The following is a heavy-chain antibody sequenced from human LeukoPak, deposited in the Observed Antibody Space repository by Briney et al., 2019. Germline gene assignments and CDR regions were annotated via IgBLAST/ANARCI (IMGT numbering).Heavy chain of an antibody. V-gene: IGHV3-21*04. D-gene: IGHD7-27*01. CDR1: GFTFSSYS. CDR2: ISSSSSYI. Sequence: NPGGSLRLSCAASGFTFSSYSMNWVRQAPGKGLEWVSSISSSSSYIYYADSVTGRFTISRDNAKNSVFLQMNSLRAEDSGVYYCARDVRGRTPLKLGMKWFDPWGQGTRVTVSS. CDR3: ARDVRGRTPLKLGMKWFDP. J-gene: IGHJ5*02.